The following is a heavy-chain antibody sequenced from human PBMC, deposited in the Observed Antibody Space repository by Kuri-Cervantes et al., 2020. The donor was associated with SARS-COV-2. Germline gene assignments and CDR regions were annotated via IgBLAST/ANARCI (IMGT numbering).Heavy chain of an antibody. CDR2: INPNSGGT. CDR1: GYTFNGYY. Sequence: ASVKVSCKASGYTFNGYYMHWVRQAPGQGLEWMGWINPNSGGTNYAQKFQGWVTMTRDTSISTVYMELSRLRSDDTAVYYCARRGPTTVTTFTSLAEVGFQHWGQGTLVTVSS. D-gene: IGHD4-17*01. V-gene: IGHV1-2*04. J-gene: IGHJ1*01. CDR3: ARRGPTTVTTFTSLAEVGFQH.